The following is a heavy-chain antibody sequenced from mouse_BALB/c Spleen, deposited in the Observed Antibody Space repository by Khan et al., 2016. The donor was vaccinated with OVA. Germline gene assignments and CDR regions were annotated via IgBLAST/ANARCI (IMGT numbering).Heavy chain of an antibody. CDR3: ARRWRSYYVDY. CDR2: INPDSSTI. J-gene: IGHJ2*01. CDR1: GFDFSRYW. Sequence: EVKLLESGGGLVQPGGSLKLSCAASGFDFSRYWMSWVRQAPGKGIEWIGEINPDSSTINYTPSLKDKFIISRDNAKNTLYLQMSKVRSEDTALYYCARRWRSYYVDYWGQGTTLTVSS. V-gene: IGHV4-1*02.